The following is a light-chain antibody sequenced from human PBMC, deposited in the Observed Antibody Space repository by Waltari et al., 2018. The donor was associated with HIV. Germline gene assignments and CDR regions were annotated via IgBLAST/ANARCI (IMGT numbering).Light chain of an antibody. Sequence: VMTQSPATLSVSPGGRATLSCRASQPIFSDLAVYHQKPGQPPRRLIYGASTRATGVPDRFSGSGSGTEFTLTISRLQSEDFGVYYCQQYKHWPLTFGQGTRGEIK. CDR2: GAS. CDR3: QQYKHWPLT. CDR1: QPIFSD. J-gene: IGKJ1*01. V-gene: IGKV3-15*01.